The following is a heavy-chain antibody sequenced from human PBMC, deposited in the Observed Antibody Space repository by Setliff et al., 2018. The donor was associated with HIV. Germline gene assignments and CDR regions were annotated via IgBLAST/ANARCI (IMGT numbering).Heavy chain of an antibody. D-gene: IGHD5-12*01. Sequence: PGGSLRLSCAASGFTFSTYAMHWVRQAPGKGLQWVAVISYDGSNKYYADSVKGRFTISRDNSKNTLYLQMNSLRAEDTALYYCARQILRGVWLTDYWGQGTLVTVSS. CDR2: ISYDGSNK. CDR3: ARQILRGVWLTDY. V-gene: IGHV3-30*04. J-gene: IGHJ4*02. CDR1: GFTFSTYA.